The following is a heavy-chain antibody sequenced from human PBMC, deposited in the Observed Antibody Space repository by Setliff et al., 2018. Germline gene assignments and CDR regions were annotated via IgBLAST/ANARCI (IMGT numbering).Heavy chain of an antibody. D-gene: IGHD1-7*01. Sequence: PSETLSLTCTVSGGSISSGGYYWSWIRRHPGKGLEWIGYIYYSGSTYYNPSLKSRLTISVDTSKTQFSLRLSSVTAADTAVYYCAKYPSNSVYNYFDPWGQGTLVTVSS. V-gene: IGHV4-31*03. CDR2: IYYSGST. CDR1: GGSISSGGYY. J-gene: IGHJ5*02. CDR3: AKYPSNSVYNYFDP.